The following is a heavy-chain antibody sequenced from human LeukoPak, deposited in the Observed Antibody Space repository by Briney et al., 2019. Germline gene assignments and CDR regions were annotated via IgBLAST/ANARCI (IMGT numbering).Heavy chain of an antibody. CDR3: AKYRTGPPYGLDV. V-gene: IGHV3-23*01. D-gene: IGHD1-26*01. CDR1: GFTFSSYA. CDR2: ISGSGGSI. Sequence: GGSLRLSCTASGFTFSSYAMYWVRQAPGKGLEWVSGISGSGGSIWYAESVKGRFTISRDNSKNTLYLQMNRLRAEDTATYYCAKYRTGPPYGLDVWGQGTTVTVSS. J-gene: IGHJ6*02.